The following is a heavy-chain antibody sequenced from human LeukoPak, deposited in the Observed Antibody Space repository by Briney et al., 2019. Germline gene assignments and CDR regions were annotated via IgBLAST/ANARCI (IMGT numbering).Heavy chain of an antibody. CDR3: ARDDSVYRIAAAGTNY. CDR1: GFTFSSYA. D-gene: IGHD6-13*01. V-gene: IGHV3-23*01. CDR2: ISGSGGST. Sequence: PGGSLRLSCAASGFTFSSYAMSWGRQAPGKGLEWVSAISGSGGSTYYADSVKGRFTISRDNSKNTLYLRMNSLRAEDTAVYYCARDDSVYRIAAAGTNYWGQGTLVTVSS. J-gene: IGHJ4*02.